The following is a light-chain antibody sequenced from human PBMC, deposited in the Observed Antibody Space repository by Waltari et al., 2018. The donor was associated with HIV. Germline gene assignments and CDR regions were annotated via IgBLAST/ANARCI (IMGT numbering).Light chain of an antibody. J-gene: IGLJ3*02. Sequence: QTVVTQEPSLTVSPGGTVTLTCGSTTGTVPSDHHPYWFQQKPGQAPRTLIYDATDKHSWKTARFSPSFLGGKAALTLTAAQPEDEADYYCLLSYGSVRLFGGGTRLTV. V-gene: IGLV7-46*01. CDR1: TGTVPSDHH. CDR3: LLSYGSVRL. CDR2: DAT.